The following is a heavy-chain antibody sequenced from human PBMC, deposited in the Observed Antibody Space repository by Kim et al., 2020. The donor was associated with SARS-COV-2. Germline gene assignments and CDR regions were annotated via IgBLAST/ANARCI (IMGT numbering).Heavy chain of an antibody. CDR3: AKVFHATASYYYYGMDV. Sequence: GGSLRLSCAASGFTFSSYGMHWVRQAPGKGLEWVAVISYDGSNKYYADSVKGRFTISRDNSKNTLYLQMNSLRAEDTAVYYCAKVFHATASYYYYGMDVWGQGTTVTVSS. CDR2: ISYDGSNK. J-gene: IGHJ6*02. D-gene: IGHD3-10*02. CDR1: GFTFSSYG. V-gene: IGHV3-30*18.